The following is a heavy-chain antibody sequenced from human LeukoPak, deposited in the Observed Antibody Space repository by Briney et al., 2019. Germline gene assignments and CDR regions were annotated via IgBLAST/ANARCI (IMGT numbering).Heavy chain of an antibody. CDR1: VFTFSSYG. Sequence: PGRALRLSCAASVFTFSSYGMHWVRQAPGKGLEWVAVIWYDGSNKYYADSVKGRFTISRDNSKNTLYLQMNSLRAEDTAVYYCAGGYGSGSYYFDYWGQGTPVTVSS. CDR3: AGGYGSGSYYFDY. CDR2: IWYDGSNK. J-gene: IGHJ4*02. D-gene: IGHD3-10*01. V-gene: IGHV3-33*01.